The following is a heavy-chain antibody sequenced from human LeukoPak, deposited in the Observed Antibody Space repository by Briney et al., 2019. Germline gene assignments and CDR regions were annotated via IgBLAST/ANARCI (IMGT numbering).Heavy chain of an antibody. D-gene: IGHD3-10*01. J-gene: IGHJ4*02. Sequence: PSETLSLTCAVYGGYFSGNHWSWIRQPAGKGLEWIGRTYTSGSINYNPSLKSRVTMSVDTSKNQFSLKLSSVIAADTAVYYCVRGGYYYGPSDWGQGTLVTVSS. CDR1: GGYFSGNH. V-gene: IGHV4-59*10. CDR2: TYTSGSI. CDR3: VRGGYYYGPSD.